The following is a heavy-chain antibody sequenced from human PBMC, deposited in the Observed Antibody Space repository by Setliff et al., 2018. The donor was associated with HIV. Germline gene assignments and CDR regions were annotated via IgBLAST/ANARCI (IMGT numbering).Heavy chain of an antibody. CDR1: GVSIVSGGFY. V-gene: IGHV4-31*03. CDR3: ARDLPANYHVVEI. CDR2: VYYTGKT. J-gene: IGHJ3*02. D-gene: IGHD2-15*01. Sequence: SETLSLTCSVSGVSIVSGGFYYSWIRQHPGKGLEWLGTVYYTGKTSYNPSLQSRLTMSADTFKNQLYLKMNSVTAADTSVYFCARDLPANYHVVEIWGPGTMVTVSS.